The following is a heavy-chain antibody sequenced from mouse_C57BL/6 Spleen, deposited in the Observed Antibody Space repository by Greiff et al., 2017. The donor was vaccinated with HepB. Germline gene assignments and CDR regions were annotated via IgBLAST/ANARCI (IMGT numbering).Heavy chain of an antibody. V-gene: IGHV1-82*01. J-gene: IGHJ1*01. Sequence: QVQLQQSGPELVKPGASVKISCKASGYAFSSSWMNWVKQRPGKGLEWIGRIYPGDGDTNYNGKFKGKATLTADKSSSTAYMQLSSLTSEDSAVYFCARKGSYWYFDVWGPGTTVTVSS. CDR1: GYAFSSSW. D-gene: IGHD1-1*01. CDR3: ARKGSYWYFDV. CDR2: IYPGDGDT.